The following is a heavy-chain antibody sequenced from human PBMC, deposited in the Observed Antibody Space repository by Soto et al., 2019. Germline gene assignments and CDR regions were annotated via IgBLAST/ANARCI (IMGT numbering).Heavy chain of an antibody. J-gene: IGHJ6*03. CDR3: ARAGYSYGSYYYYYYMDV. CDR2: IYYSVST. V-gene: IGHV4-59*01. D-gene: IGHD5-18*01. CDR1: GGSISSYY. Sequence: QVQLQESGPGLVKPSETLSLTCTVSGGSISSYYWSWIRQPPGKGLEWIGYIYYSVSTNYNPSLKSRVTISGDTSKNQFNLKLSSVTAADTAVYYCARAGYSYGSYYYYYYMDVWGKGTTVTVSS.